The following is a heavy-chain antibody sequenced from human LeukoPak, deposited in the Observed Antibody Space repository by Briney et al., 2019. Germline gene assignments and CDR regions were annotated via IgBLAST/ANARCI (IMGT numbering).Heavy chain of an antibody. V-gene: IGHV4-34*01. CDR2: INHSGST. CDR1: GAFLSNYY. CDR3: ARGRGSFGVVHFDY. J-gene: IGHJ4*02. D-gene: IGHD3-3*01. Sequence: SETLSLTCALYGAFLSNYYWSWIRQPPGKGREWIGEINHSGSTNYNPPLKGRVTISIDTPQNQFSLKLSAVIAADTAVYYCARGRGSFGVVHFDYWGQGTLVTVSS.